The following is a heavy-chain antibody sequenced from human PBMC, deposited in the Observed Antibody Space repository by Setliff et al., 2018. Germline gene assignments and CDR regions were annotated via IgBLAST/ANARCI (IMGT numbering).Heavy chain of an antibody. V-gene: IGHV4-39*01. CDR2: ISSSGAT. Sequence: PSETLSLTCSVSDDSFYSDYYFRGWIRQPPGKGLEWIATISSSGATNYNSSLKSRVTLSRDVAKRQFALNLRSVTAVDTAVHYCAREGRWDYNYPIYWGQGILVTVSS. J-gene: IGHJ4*02. CDR3: AREGRWDYNYPIY. D-gene: IGHD5-12*01. CDR1: DDSFYSDYYF.